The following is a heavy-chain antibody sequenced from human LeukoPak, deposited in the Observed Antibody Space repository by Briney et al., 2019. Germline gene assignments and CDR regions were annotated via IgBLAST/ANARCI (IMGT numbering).Heavy chain of an antibody. Sequence: SETLSLTCTVSGGSISSYYWSWIRQPPGKGLEWIGYIYYSGSTNYNPSLKSRVTISVDTSKNQFSLKLSSVTAADTAVYYCARGKAVAGTHRVNDYWGQGTLVTVSS. CDR1: GGSISSYY. CDR2: IYYSGST. D-gene: IGHD6-19*01. J-gene: IGHJ4*02. CDR3: ARGKAVAGTHRVNDY. V-gene: IGHV4-59*01.